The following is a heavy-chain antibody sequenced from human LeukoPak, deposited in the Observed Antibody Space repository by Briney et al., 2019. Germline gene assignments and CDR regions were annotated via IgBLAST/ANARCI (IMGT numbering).Heavy chain of an antibody. CDR2: INPSGGST. J-gene: IGHJ4*02. CDR3: ARDLELGYCSGGSCYEGY. CDR1: GYTFTSYY. D-gene: IGHD2-15*01. V-gene: IGHV1-46*01. Sequence: GASVKVSCEASGYTFTSYYMHWVRQAPGQGLEWMGIINPSGGSTSYAQKFQGRVTMTRDTSTSTVYMELSSLRCEDTAVYYCARDLELGYCSGGSCYEGYWGQGTLVTVSS.